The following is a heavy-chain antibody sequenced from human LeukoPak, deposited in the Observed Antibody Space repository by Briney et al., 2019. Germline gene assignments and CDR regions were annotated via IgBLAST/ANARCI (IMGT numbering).Heavy chain of an antibody. V-gene: IGHV3-7*01. Sequence: GGALRLSFAASGFTFRNYWMGWVRQARGKVLEWVANTNPDGSAEYYVDSVRGRFTTSSDNANNLLYLQMNRLRAEDTDVYYCARDGGLNTYFDYWGQGTLVTVSS. CDR1: GFTFRNYW. CDR3: ARDGGLNTYFDY. CDR2: TNPDGSAE. D-gene: IGHD2-15*01. J-gene: IGHJ4*02.